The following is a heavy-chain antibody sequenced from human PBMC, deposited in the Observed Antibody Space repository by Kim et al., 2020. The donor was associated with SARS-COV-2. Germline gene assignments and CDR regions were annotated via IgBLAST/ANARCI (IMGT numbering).Heavy chain of an antibody. Sequence: GGSLRLSCAASGFDFSSYSMNWVRQAPGKGLEWVSSIGISTTNYADSVKGRFTISRDNAKNSLHLQLNSLRDEATAVYYCARGRGGYCANGVCYFDDWG. D-gene: IGHD2-8*01. CDR2: IGISTT. CDR1: GFDFSSYS. CDR3: ARGRGGYCANGVCYFDD. V-gene: IGHV3-48*02. J-gene: IGHJ4*03.